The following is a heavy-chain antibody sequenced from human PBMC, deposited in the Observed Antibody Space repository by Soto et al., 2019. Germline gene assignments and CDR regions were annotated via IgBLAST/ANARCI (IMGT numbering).Heavy chain of an antibody. CDR3: ARGGTYDSSGYDLDY. V-gene: IGHV4-30-2*01. J-gene: IGHJ4*02. Sequence: LSLTCAVSGGSISSGGYSWSWIRQPPGKGLEWIGYIYHSGSTYYNPSLKSRVTISVDRSKNQFSLKLSSVTAADTAVYYCARGGTYDSSGYDLDYWGQGTLVTVSS. D-gene: IGHD3-22*01. CDR1: GGSISSGGYS. CDR2: IYHSGST.